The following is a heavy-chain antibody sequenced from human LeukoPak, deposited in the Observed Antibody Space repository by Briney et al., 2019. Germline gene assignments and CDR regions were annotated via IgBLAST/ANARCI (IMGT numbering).Heavy chain of an antibody. D-gene: IGHD5/OR15-5a*01. CDR3: ARGPRSTISSLNS. CDR1: GGSFDGFY. Sequence: PSETLSLTCGVSGGSFDGFYWSWVRQPPGKELEWIGEINHIGNTNYNPSLKSRVTMSVDTSKNHFSLKLTSVTAADTAVYFCARGPRSTISSLNSWGPGVLVTVSS. V-gene: IGHV4-34*01. J-gene: IGHJ4*02. CDR2: INHIGNT.